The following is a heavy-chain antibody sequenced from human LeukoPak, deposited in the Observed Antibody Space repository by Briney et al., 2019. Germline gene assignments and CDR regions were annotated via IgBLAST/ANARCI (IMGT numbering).Heavy chain of an antibody. CDR2: IRSGGTNT. Sequence: GGSLRLSCAASGFTFSSFSMNWVRQAPGKGLEWVSYIRSGGTNTDYTGSVKGRFTISRDNAKNSLYLQMNSLRAEDTAVYYCARTQGDLTSGSYYPHFDYWGQGTLVTVSS. D-gene: IGHD1-26*01. CDR1: GFTFSSFS. CDR3: ARTQGDLTSGSYYPHFDY. V-gene: IGHV3-48*04. J-gene: IGHJ4*02.